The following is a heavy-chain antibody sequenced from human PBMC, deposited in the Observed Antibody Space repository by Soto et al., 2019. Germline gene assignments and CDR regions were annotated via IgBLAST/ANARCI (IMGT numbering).Heavy chain of an antibody. V-gene: IGHV1-69*17. D-gene: IGHD3-3*01. CDR3: TKGGDSWSGYAQH. CDR2: INPMLRIT. J-gene: IGHJ1*01. CDR1: GNNFNNYF. Sequence: QVQLVQSGAEVKKPGSSVKVSCKASGNNFNNYFINWVRQVPGQGLEWMGGINPMLRITQYRQQFQGRITVTADRSTGTSYRKLSGLECEDTAVYYCTKGGDSWSGYAQHWGQGALVTVAS.